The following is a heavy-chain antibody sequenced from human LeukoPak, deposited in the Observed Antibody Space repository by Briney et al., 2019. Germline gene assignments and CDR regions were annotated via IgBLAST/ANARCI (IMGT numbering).Heavy chain of an antibody. CDR1: GGSFSGYY. CDR3: ARARAGYSSGWYPGWYAFDI. CDR2: INHSGST. J-gene: IGHJ3*02. V-gene: IGHV4-34*01. Sequence: PSETLSLTCAVYGGSFSGYYWSWIRQPPGKGLEWIGEINHSGSTNYNPSLKSRVTISVDTSKNQFSLKLSSVTAADTAVYYCARARAGYSSGWYPGWYAFDIWGQGTMVTVSS. D-gene: IGHD6-19*01.